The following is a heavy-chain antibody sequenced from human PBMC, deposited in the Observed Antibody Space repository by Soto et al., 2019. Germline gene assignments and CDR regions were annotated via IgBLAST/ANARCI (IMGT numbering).Heavy chain of an antibody. CDR2: IIPIFGTA. D-gene: IGHD6-13*01. CDR3: ARGGRAAAAAWFDP. CDR1: GGTFSSYA. Sequence: SVKVSCKASGGTFSSYAISWVRQAPGQGLEWMGGIIPIFGTANYAQKFQGRVTITADESTSTAYMELSSLRSEDTAVYYCARGGRAAAAAWFDPWGQGTLVTVSS. J-gene: IGHJ5*02. V-gene: IGHV1-69*13.